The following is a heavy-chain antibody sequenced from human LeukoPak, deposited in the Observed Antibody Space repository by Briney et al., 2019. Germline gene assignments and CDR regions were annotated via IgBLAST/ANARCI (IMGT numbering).Heavy chain of an antibody. Sequence: SGGSLRLSCAASGFTFSSYAMSWVRQAPGKGLEWVSAISGSGGSTYYADSVKGRFTISRDNSKSTLYLQMNSLRAEDTAVYYCANMGYSSSWYKDFDYWGQGTLVTVSS. CDR1: GFTFSSYA. D-gene: IGHD6-13*01. CDR3: ANMGYSSSWYKDFDY. CDR2: ISGSGGST. J-gene: IGHJ4*02. V-gene: IGHV3-23*01.